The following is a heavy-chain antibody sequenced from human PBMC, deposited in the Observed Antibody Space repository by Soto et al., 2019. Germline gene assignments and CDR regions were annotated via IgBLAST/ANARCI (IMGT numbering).Heavy chain of an antibody. Sequence: GGSLRLSCAASGFTFSDRYMDWVRQAPGKGLEWVGRTKNKANSYNTEYAASVKGRFTISRDYSRDSVYLQMNSLKTDDTAVYYCTIEGAYPGPDFDYWGQGTLVTVSS. CDR2: TKNKANSYNT. J-gene: IGHJ4*02. CDR1: GFTFSDRY. CDR3: TIEGAYPGPDFDY. V-gene: IGHV3-72*01. D-gene: IGHD3-16*01.